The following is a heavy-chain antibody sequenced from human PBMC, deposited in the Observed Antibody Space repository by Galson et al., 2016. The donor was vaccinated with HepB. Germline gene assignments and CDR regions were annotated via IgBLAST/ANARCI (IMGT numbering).Heavy chain of an antibody. CDR3: ARLGNGWIRFDS. CDR2: INHSGYT. CDR1: GGSFSAYQ. V-gene: IGHV4-34*01. Sequence: SETLSLTCVVDGGSFSAYQWAWIRQSPGRGLEWIGEINHSGYTNYNPSLGSRVTISIDTSRNQFSLRMTSVTAADTAFYYCARLGNGWIRFDSWGQGSLVTVSS. J-gene: IGHJ4*02. D-gene: IGHD6-19*01.